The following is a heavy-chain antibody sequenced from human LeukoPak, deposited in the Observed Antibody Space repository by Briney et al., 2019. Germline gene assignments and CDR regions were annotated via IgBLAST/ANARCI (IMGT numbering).Heavy chain of an antibody. D-gene: IGHD3-10*01. J-gene: IGHJ4*02. CDR3: ASNAPNRGYDY. CDR2: IYPPDSDT. CDR1: GYSFISYC. Sequence: GESLKISCMASGYSFISYCMGWVRQMPRKGMELVGIIYPPDSDTKYSPSFQGRVTISVDKSISTAYLQWSSLEASDTAIYYCASNAPNRGYDYWGQGTLLTVSS. V-gene: IGHV5-51*01.